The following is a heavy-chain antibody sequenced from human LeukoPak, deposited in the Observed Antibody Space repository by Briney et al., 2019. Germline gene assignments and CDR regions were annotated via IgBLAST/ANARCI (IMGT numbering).Heavy chain of an antibody. D-gene: IGHD3-3*01. CDR3: AREAMAVGFARFPIFNY. J-gene: IGHJ4*02. CDR1: GGSIGTYY. V-gene: IGHV4-59*01. CDR2: VYFSGRT. Sequence: YETLSLTSTVTGGSIGTYYWSWIRQSPGQGQEHLQNVYFSGRTNSNPSLKRRVTISVDTSNSQFSLNLTSVTAADTAVYYCAREAMAVGFARFPIFNYWGQGTLVTVSS.